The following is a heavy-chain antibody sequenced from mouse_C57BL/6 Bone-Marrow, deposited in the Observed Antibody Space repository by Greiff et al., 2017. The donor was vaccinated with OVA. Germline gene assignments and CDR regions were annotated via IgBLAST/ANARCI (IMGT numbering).Heavy chain of an antibody. CDR2: IHPNSGST. CDR3: ARSLRRGY. Sequence: VQLQQPGAELVKPGASVKLSCKASGYTFTSYWMHWVKQRPGQGLEWIGMIHPNSGSTNYNEKFKRKATLTVDKSSSTAYMQLSSLTSEDSAVYYCARSLRRGYWGQGTTLTVSS. V-gene: IGHV1-64*01. D-gene: IGHD2-12*01. CDR1: GYTFTSYW. J-gene: IGHJ2*01.